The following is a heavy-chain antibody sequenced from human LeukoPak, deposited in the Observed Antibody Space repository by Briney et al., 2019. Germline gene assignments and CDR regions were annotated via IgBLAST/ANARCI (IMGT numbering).Heavy chain of an antibody. J-gene: IGHJ3*02. V-gene: IGHV1-8*01. D-gene: IGHD3-22*01. CDR2: MNPNSDNT. Sequence: ASVKVSCKASGYTSTSYDINWVRQATGQGLEWMGRMNPNSDNTVYAQKFQGRVTMTRDTSISTAYMELSSLIFEDTAVYYCARLPVAYYYDSSGRWDDAFDIWGQGTMVTVSS. CDR1: GYTSTSYD. CDR3: ARLPVAYYYDSSGRWDDAFDI.